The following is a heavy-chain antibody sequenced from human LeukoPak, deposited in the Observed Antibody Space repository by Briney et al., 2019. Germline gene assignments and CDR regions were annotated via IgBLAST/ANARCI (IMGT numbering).Heavy chain of an antibody. Sequence: GASVKVSCKASGYTFARYNLHWVRQAPGQGLERMGTFNPRGGSTSYAQKFQGRLTMTSDTSTSTVYMELSSLRSEDTAEYYCARDLDGGGYLTPFDYWGQGTLVTVSS. CDR2: FNPRGGST. CDR3: ARDLDGGGYLTPFDY. V-gene: IGHV1-46*01. J-gene: IGHJ4*02. CDR1: GYTFARYN. D-gene: IGHD3-22*01.